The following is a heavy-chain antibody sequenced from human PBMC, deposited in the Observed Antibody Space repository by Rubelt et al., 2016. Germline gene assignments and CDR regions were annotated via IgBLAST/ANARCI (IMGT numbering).Heavy chain of an antibody. CDR2: IIPFLDLA. J-gene: IGHJ4*02. CDR1: GGFFSSYA. Sequence: QVQLVHSGAEVKKPGSSVKVSCKASGGFFSSYAISWVRQAPGQGLEWMGRIIPFLDLANYAQEFQDRVAITADKTTNTAYMELGRLRSDDTAVYYCARDLGSWTYDYWGQGTLVTVSS. CDR3: ARDLGSWTYDY. V-gene: IGHV1-69*04. D-gene: IGHD1-26*01.